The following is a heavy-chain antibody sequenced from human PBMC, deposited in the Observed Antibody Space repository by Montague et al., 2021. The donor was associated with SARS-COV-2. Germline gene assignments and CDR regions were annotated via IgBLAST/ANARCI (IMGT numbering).Heavy chain of an antibody. J-gene: IGHJ6*02. CDR3: ARGPHYDILTSYYKDGMDV. CDR2: IYTSGST. D-gene: IGHD3-9*01. V-gene: IGHV4-61*02. CDR1: GGSISTGSYY. Sequence: TLSLTCTASGGSISTGSYYWSWIRQPAGKGLEWIGRIYTSGSTNYNPSLKSRVTISVDTSKNQFSLKLSSVTAADTAVYYCARGPHYDILTSYYKDGMDVWGQGTTVTVSS.